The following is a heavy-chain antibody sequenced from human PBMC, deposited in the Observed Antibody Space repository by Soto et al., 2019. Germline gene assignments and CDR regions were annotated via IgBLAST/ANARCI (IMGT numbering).Heavy chain of an antibody. Sequence: HPGGSLRLSCSVSGFTFSSYAMHWVRQAPGKGLEYASSISSDGRKTYYADSVKGRFTISRDNSKNTLYLQMSSLRAEDTAIYYCVKDRYIDYWGQGTLVTVSS. V-gene: IGHV3-64D*06. CDR3: VKDRYIDY. CDR2: ISSDGRKT. CDR1: GFTFSSYA. J-gene: IGHJ4*02.